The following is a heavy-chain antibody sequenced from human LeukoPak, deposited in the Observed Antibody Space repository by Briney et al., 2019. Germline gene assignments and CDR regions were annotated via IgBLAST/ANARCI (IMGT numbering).Heavy chain of an antibody. CDR1: GYTFTSYD. D-gene: IGHD3-22*01. J-gene: IGHJ4*02. CDR3: ARERESYYYDSSGPRFDFDY. CDR2: MNPNSGNT. V-gene: IGHV1-8*01. Sequence: ASVKVSCKASGYTFTSYDINWVRQATGQGLEWMGWMNPNSGNTGYAQKFQGWVTMTRDTSISTAYMELSRLRSDDTAVYYCARERESYYYDSSGPRFDFDYWGQGTLVTVSS.